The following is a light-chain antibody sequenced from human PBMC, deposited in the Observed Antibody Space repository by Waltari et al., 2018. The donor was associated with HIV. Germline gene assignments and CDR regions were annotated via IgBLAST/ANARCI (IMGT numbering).Light chain of an antibody. Sequence: SYELPQPFSVSVALGQTARITGGGGNIGTNDFHWYQQKPGQTPLLLIFNDIHRPSGVPERFAGSKSRNMATLTISGAQAGDEAAYYCQVWHYTVFFGGGTKVTVL. CDR2: NDI. CDR1: NIGTND. J-gene: IGLJ2*01. CDR3: QVWHYTVF. V-gene: IGLV3-9*01.